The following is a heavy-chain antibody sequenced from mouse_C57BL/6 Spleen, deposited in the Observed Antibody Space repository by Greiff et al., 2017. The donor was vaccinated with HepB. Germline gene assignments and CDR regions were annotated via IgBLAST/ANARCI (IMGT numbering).Heavy chain of an antibody. CDR3: ASYDLYYYAMDY. CDR1: GYAFSSYW. D-gene: IGHD2-12*01. CDR2: IYPGDGDT. Sequence: QVQLQQSGAELVKPGASVKISCKASGYAFSSYWMNWVKQRPGKGLEWIGQIYPGDGDTNYNGKFKGKATLTADKSSSTAYMQLSSLTSEDPAVYFCASYDLYYYAMDYWGQGTSVTVSS. V-gene: IGHV1-80*01. J-gene: IGHJ4*01.